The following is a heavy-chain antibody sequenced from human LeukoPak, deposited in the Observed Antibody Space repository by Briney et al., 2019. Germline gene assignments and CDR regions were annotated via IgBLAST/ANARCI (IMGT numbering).Heavy chain of an antibody. CDR1: GGTFSSYA. V-gene: IGHV1-69*13. D-gene: IGHD3-22*01. J-gene: IGHJ6*03. CDR3: ARANYYDSSGQYYYYYMDV. CDR2: IIPIFGTA. Sequence: GASMKVSCKASGGTFSSYAISWVRQAPGQGLEWMGGIIPIFGTANYAQKFQGRVTITADESTSTAYMELSSLRSEDTAVYYCARANYYDSSGQYYYYYMDVWGKGTTVTISS.